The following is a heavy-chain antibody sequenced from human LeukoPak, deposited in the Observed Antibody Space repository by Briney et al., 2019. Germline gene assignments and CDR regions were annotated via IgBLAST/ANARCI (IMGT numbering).Heavy chain of an antibody. CDR1: GFTFSDYW. CDR3: ARDYKSPDFWSGYPPYHFDH. CDR2: IKKDGSEK. V-gene: IGHV3-7*01. J-gene: IGHJ4*02. D-gene: IGHD3-3*01. Sequence: GGSLRLSCAAAGFTFSDYWMSWVRQVPGKGLEWVATIKKDGSEKYYVDSVKGRFTISRQNAKNSLYPQMNSLRAEDTAVYYCARDYKSPDFWSGYPPYHFDHWGQGTLVTVSS.